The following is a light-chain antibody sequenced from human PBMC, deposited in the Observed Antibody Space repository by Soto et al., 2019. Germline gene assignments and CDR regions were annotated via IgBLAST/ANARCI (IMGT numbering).Light chain of an antibody. V-gene: IGLV8-61*01. CDR3: VLFMGSGIRV. CDR1: SGSVSTSYY. J-gene: IGLJ1*01. Sequence: QTVVTQEPSFSVSPGGTVTLTCGLSSGSVSTSYYPSWYQQTPGQAPRTLIYSTNIRSSGVPDRFSGSILGNKAALTITGAQADDESDYYCVLFMGSGIRVFGTGTMVTVL. CDR2: STN.